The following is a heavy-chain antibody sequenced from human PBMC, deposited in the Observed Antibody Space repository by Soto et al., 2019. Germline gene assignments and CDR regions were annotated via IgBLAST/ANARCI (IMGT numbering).Heavy chain of an antibody. CDR3: AKRGVDTFGLSY. Sequence: EVQLVESGGGLVQPGGSLRLSCAVSGFTFSSFWMHWVRQAPGEGLVWVSRINTDGSSTSYADSVKGRFTISRDNAKNTLYPHMNSLRVEYTTMYYCAKRGVDTFGLSYWGQGTLVTVSS. V-gene: IGHV3-74*01. CDR1: GFTFSSFW. CDR2: INTDGSST. D-gene: IGHD3-10*01. J-gene: IGHJ4*02.